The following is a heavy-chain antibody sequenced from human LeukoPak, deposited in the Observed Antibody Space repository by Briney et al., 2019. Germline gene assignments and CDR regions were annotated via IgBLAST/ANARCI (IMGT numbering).Heavy chain of an antibody. Sequence: PSETLSLTCTVSGGSINNYYWSWIRQPPGKGLEWIGYIYKSGSTKYNPSLKSRVTVLVDTSKEKFSLELSSVTAADTAVYYCARTSYYGSRAYYDYWGQGTLVTVSS. CDR1: GGSINNYY. D-gene: IGHD3-22*01. CDR3: ARTSYYGSRAYYDY. V-gene: IGHV4-59*01. J-gene: IGHJ4*02. CDR2: IYKSGST.